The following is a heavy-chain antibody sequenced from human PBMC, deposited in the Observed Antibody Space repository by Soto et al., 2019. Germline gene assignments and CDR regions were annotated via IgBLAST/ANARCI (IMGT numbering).Heavy chain of an antibody. CDR3: AKNRLYGDYYYSYMDV. V-gene: IGHV3-23*01. Sequence: GGSLRLSCAASGFTFSSYAMSWVRQAPGKGLEWVSAISNSGGSTYYADSVKGRFTISRDNSKNTLYLQMNSLRAEDTAVYYCAKNRLYGDYYYSYMDVWGKGTTVTLSS. CDR2: ISNSGGST. CDR1: GFTFSSYA. D-gene: IGHD4-17*01. J-gene: IGHJ6*03.